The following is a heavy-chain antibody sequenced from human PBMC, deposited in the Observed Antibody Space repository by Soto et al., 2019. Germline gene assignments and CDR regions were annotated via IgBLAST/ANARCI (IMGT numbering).Heavy chain of an antibody. CDR3: ARDGSGGDLPGYCSGGSCYSFRFDP. Sequence: ASVKVSCKASGYTFTSYYMHWVRQAPGQGLEWMGIINPSGGSTSYAQKFQGRVTMTRDTSTSTVYMELSSLRSEDTAVYYCARDGSGGDLPGYCSGGSCYSFRFDPWGQGTLVTVSS. V-gene: IGHV1-46*03. J-gene: IGHJ5*02. CDR1: GYTFTSYY. D-gene: IGHD2-15*01. CDR2: INPSGGST.